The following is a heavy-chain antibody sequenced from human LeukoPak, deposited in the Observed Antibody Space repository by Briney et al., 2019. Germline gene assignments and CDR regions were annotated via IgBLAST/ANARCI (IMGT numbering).Heavy chain of an antibody. CDR1: GFTFSSYS. CDR3: ARVRRWLHGEYYFDY. CDR2: ISSSSSYI. V-gene: IGHV3-21*01. Sequence: PGGSLRLSCAASGFTFSSYSMNWVRQAPGKGLEWVSSISSSSSYIYYADSVKGRFTISRDNAKNSLYLQMNSLRAEDTAVYYCARVRRWLHGEYYFDYWGQGTLVTVSS. D-gene: IGHD5-24*01. J-gene: IGHJ4*02.